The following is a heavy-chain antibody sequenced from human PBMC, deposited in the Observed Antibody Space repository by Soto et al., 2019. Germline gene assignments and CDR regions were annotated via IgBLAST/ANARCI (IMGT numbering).Heavy chain of an antibody. CDR1: GGSFSSNHW. CDR3: VRDVYGEFGCQGAFHY. V-gene: IGHV4-4*02. J-gene: IGHJ4*02. Sequence: QESGPGLVRPSGTLSLTCGVSGGSFSSNHWWSWVRQSPGKGLEWLGDVFHTGSYNYNPSLQGRVSMSIDTSKNRFSLTLTSVTAADTAVYYCVRDVYGEFGCQGAFHYWGQGTLVTVSS. D-gene: IGHD3-10*01. CDR2: VFHTGSY.